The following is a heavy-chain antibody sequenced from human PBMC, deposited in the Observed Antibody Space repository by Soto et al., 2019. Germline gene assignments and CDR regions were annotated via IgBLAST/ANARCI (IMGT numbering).Heavy chain of an antibody. CDR1: GFTFRSYA. V-gene: IGHV3-23*01. CDR2: INESGGTT. CDR3: AKQVTSGTAVYDY. J-gene: IGHJ4*02. D-gene: IGHD6-13*01. Sequence: GGSLRLSCAASGFTFRSYAMGWARQAPGKGLEWVSVINESGGTTYYADSVKGRFTISRDNSKNTLYLQMHSLRAEDTAVYYCAKQVTSGTAVYDYWGQGSLVTVSS.